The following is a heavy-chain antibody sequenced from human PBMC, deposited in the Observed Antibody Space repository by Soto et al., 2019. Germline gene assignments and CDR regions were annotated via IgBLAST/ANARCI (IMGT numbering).Heavy chain of an antibody. CDR3: ATFLFQLSGPHHYLLSFPTPRSSDL. V-gene: IGHV4-30-4*01. CDR1: GGSISSGDYY. D-gene: IGHD2-15*01. Sequence: PSETLSLTWTGSGGSISSGDYYGSWIRQAPGKGLEWIGYIYYSGSTYYNPSLKSRVTISVDTSKNQFSLKLSSVTAAATAVYYSATFLFQLSGPHHYLLSFPTPRSSDL. J-gene: IGHJ2*01. CDR2: IYYSGST.